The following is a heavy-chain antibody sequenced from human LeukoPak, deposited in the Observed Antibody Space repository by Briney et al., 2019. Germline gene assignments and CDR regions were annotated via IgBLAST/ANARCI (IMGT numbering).Heavy chain of an antibody. J-gene: IGHJ4*02. D-gene: IGHD6-6*01. CDR2: IYYSGST. CDR1: GGSISSYY. V-gene: IGHV4-59*01. Sequence: SETLSLTFTVSGGSISSYYWSWIRQPPGKGLEWIGYIYYSGSTNYNPSLKSRVTISVDTSKNQFSLKLSSVTAADTAVYYCARGVEAARPYYFDYWGQGTLVTVSS. CDR3: ARGVEAARPYYFDY.